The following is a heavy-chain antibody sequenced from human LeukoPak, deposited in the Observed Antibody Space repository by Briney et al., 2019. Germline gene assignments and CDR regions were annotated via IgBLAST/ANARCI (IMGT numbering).Heavy chain of an antibody. D-gene: IGHD3-10*01. V-gene: IGHV1-24*01. CDR2: FDPEDGET. Sequence: ASVKVSCKVSGYTLTELSMHWVRQAPGKGLEWMGGFDPEDGETIYAQKFQGRVTMTEDTSTDTAYMELSSLRSEDTAVYYCARVDYYGSGSYRSPYYYYMDVWGKGTTVTVSS. CDR3: ARVDYYGSGSYRSPYYYYMDV. J-gene: IGHJ6*03. CDR1: GYTLTELS.